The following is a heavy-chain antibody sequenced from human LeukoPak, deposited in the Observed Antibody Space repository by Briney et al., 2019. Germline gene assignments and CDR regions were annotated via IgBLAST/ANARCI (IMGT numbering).Heavy chain of an antibody. D-gene: IGHD1-26*01. J-gene: IGHJ5*02. V-gene: IGHV3-64D*06. CDR3: VKKAVGGAKGWFDP. CDR2: ISSNVVST. CDR1: GFTFSSYA. Sequence: VGSLRLSCSASGFTFSSYAMYWVRQAPGKGLEYVSAISSNVVSTYYADSVKGRFTISRDNSKNTLYLQMTSLRDEDTAVYYCVKKAVGGAKGWFDPWGQGTLVTVSS.